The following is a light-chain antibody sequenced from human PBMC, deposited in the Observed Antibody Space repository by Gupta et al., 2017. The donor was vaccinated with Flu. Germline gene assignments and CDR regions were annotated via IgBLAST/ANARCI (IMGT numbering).Light chain of an antibody. CDR3: QQYNKRPYT. Sequence: ETVMTQSPGTLSVSPGESATLSCRASQSVSSNLAWYQQKPGQAPRLLIYGASTMAAGMPARFSGSGSGTEFTLTISSLQSEDFAVYYCQQYNKRPYTFGQGTKLEIK. V-gene: IGKV3-15*01. J-gene: IGKJ2*01. CDR2: GAS. CDR1: QSVSSN.